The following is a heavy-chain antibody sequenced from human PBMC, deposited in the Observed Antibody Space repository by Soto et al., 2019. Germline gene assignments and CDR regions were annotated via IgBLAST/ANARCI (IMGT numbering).Heavy chain of an antibody. J-gene: IGHJ6*02. CDR2: ISSSSSYI. CDR3: ARAGDGDRGEGYYYGMDV. CDR1: GFTFSSYS. Sequence: EVQLVESGGGLVKPGGSLRLSCAASGFTFSSYSMNWVRQAPGKGLEWVSSISSSSSYIYYADSVKGRFTISRDNAKNSLYLQMNSLGAEDTAVYYCARAGDGDRGEGYYYGMDVWGQGTTVTVSS. V-gene: IGHV3-21*01. D-gene: IGHD1-26*01.